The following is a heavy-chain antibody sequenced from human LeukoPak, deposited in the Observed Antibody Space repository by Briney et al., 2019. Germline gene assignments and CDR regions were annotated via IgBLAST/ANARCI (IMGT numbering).Heavy chain of an antibody. CDR2: IWYDGSNK. J-gene: IGHJ4*02. CDR1: GFTFSSYG. V-gene: IGHV3-33*01. CDR3: ATDRGWRTSGYYLYYFEY. D-gene: IGHD3-3*01. Sequence: GRSLRLSCAASGFTFSSYGMHWVRQAPGKGLEWVAVIWYDGSNKYYADSVKGRFTIFRDNSKNTLYLQMNSLRAEDTAVYYCATDRGWRTSGYYLYYFEYWGQGTLVTYSS.